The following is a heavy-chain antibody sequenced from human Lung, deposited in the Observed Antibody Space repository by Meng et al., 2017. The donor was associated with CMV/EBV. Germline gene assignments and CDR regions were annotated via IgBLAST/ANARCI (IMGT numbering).Heavy chain of an antibody. V-gene: IGHV3-53*01. CDR2: IYSGGST. J-gene: IGHJ6*02. CDR3: ARNNCSSTSCYSLYYYGMDV. D-gene: IGHD2-2*01. CDR1: GFTVSSNY. Sequence: ESLKISCAVSGFTVSSNYMSWVRQAPGTGLEWVSVIYSGGSTNTADSVTGRFTISRDNSKYTLYLQMNSLRAEDTAVYYCARNNCSSTSCYSLYYYGMDVWGQGXTVTVSS.